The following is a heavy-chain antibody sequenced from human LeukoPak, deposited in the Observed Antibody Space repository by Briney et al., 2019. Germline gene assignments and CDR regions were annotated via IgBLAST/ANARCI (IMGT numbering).Heavy chain of an antibody. Sequence: PSETLSLTCTVSGGSISSGGYYWSWIRQPPGKGLEWIGYIYHSGSTYYNPSLKSRVTISVDRSKNQFSLKLSSVTAADTAVYYCARGYSSSWYPYYFDYWGQGTLVTVSS. J-gene: IGHJ4*02. D-gene: IGHD6-13*01. CDR2: IYHSGST. CDR1: GGSISSGGYY. V-gene: IGHV4-30-2*01. CDR3: ARGYSSSWYPYYFDY.